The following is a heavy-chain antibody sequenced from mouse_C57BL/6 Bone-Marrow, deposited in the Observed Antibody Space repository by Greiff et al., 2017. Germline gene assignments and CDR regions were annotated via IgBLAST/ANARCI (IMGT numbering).Heavy chain of an antibody. CDR1: GFTFSDFY. Sequence: EVHLVESGGGLVQSGRSLRLSCATSGFTFSDFYMEWVRQAPGKGLEWIAASRNKANDYTTEYSASVKGRFIVSRDTSQSILYLQMNALRAEDTAIYYCARANYDGYYEFAYWGQGTLVTVSA. J-gene: IGHJ3*01. CDR2: SRNKANDYTT. CDR3: ARANYDGYYEFAY. V-gene: IGHV7-1*01. D-gene: IGHD2-3*01.